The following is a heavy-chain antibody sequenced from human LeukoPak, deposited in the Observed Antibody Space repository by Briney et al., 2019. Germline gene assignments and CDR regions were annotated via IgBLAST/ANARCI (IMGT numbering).Heavy chain of an antibody. CDR2: FHYSGAI. V-gene: IGHV4-59*08. Sequence: PSETLSLALSLSGASVSTSGSSCIRQPPGKGLEWIAHFHYSGAIKYNPSLKSRVSMSSDTSKNQFLLTLSSVTAADTAVYYCYGNSGEAYALDDWGQGTMVTVSS. CDR1: GASVSTSG. D-gene: IGHD5-12*01. J-gene: IGHJ3*01. CDR3: YGNSGEAYALDD.